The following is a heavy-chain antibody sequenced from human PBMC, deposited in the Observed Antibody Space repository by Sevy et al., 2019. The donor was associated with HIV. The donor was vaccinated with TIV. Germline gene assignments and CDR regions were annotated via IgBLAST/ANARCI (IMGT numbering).Heavy chain of an antibody. CDR1: GGSFSGYY. CDR2: IYHSGST. CDR3: ARGGRVQGVIIRTESPRYYYYGMDV. D-gene: IGHD3-10*01. J-gene: IGHJ6*02. Sequence: SETLSLTCAVYGGSFSGYYWSWIRQPPGKGLEWIGEIYHSGSTNYNPSLKSRVTISVDTSKNQFSLKLSSVTAADTAVYYCARGGRVQGVIIRTESPRYYYYGMDVWGQGTTVTVSS. V-gene: IGHV4-34*01.